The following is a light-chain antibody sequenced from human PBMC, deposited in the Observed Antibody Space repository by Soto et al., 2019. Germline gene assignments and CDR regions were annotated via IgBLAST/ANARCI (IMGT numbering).Light chain of an antibody. CDR1: SSDVGGYNY. J-gene: IGLJ1*01. CDR2: EVN. Sequence: QSVLTQPPSASNSPGQSVTISCTGTSSDVGGYNYVSWYQQHPGKAPKLMIYEVNKRSSGVPDRFSGSKSGNTASLTVSGLQAEDEADYYCNSYAGSLNYVFGTGTKLTVL. V-gene: IGLV2-8*02. CDR3: NSYAGSLNYV.